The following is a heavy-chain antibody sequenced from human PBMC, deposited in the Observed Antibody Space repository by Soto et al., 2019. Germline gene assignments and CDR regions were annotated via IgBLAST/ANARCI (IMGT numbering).Heavy chain of an antibody. J-gene: IGHJ6*03. D-gene: IGHD3-9*01. V-gene: IGHV3-23*01. Sequence: GGSLRLSCAASGFTFGNYAMNWVRQAPGKGLEWVSGIGGDGTHTYYGDSVEGRFTISRDNSKSTLYLQMNSLGAEDTAVYHCAKGGDYDILTGGYYYYYYMDVWGKGTTVTVSS. CDR2: IGGDGTHT. CDR3: AKGGDYDILTGGYYYYYYMDV. CDR1: GFTFGNYA.